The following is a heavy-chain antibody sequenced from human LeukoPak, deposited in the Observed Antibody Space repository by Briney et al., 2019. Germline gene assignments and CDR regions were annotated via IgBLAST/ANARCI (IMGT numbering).Heavy chain of an antibody. CDR2: IYYSGDT. J-gene: IGHJ6*03. CDR1: GGSISSSSYY. D-gene: IGHD6-19*01. CDR3: ARHQWHYCYYMGV. Sequence: TSSETLSLTCTVSGGSISSSSYYWGWIRQPPGKGLEWIGSIYYSGDTYYNPSLKSRRVTISVDTSKNQFSLRLSSVTAADTAVYYCARHQWHYCYYMGVWGKGSTVTVSS. V-gene: IGHV4-39*01.